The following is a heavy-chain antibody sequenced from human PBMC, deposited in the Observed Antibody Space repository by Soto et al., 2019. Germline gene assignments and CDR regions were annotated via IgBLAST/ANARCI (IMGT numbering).Heavy chain of an antibody. CDR2: IRSEAFGGTT. CDR3: TRDSGYADYFDY. J-gene: IGHJ4*02. Sequence: GESLKISCTASGSTFGDYVMSWFRQAPGKGLEWVGVIRSEAFGGTTEYAASVKGRFTISRDDSKSIAYLQMNSLKTEDTAVYYCTRDSGYADYFDYWGQGTLVTVSS. D-gene: IGHD5-12*01. V-gene: IGHV3-49*03. CDR1: GSTFGDYV.